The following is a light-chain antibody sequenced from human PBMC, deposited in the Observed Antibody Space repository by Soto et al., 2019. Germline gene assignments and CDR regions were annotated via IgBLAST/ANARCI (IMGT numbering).Light chain of an antibody. CDR3: QQYGISHPIT. CDR1: QTLSRNHLGWY. CDR2: GTS. V-gene: IGKV3-20*01. J-gene: IGKJ5*01. Sequence: EIVLTQSPGTLSLSPGERATLSCRASQTLSRNHLGWYLAWYQQTPGQIPRLLIYGTSFRATGIPDRFSGVGSGTDFTLTLSRLEPEDFAVYYCQQYGISHPITFVHGSLLEIK.